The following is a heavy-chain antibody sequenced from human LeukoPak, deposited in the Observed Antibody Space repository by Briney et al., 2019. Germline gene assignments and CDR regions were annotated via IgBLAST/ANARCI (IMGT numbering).Heavy chain of an antibody. J-gene: IGHJ5*02. D-gene: IGHD3-10*01. CDR3: ALLYGPGSYLNWFDP. CDR2: INPSGGST. V-gene: IGHV1-46*01. CDR1: GYTFTSYY. Sequence: ASVKVSCKASGYTFTSYYMHWVRQAPGQGLEWMGIINPSGGSTSYAQKFQGRVTMTRDTSTSTVYMELSSLRSEDTAVYYCALLYGPGSYLNWFDPWGQGTLVTVSS.